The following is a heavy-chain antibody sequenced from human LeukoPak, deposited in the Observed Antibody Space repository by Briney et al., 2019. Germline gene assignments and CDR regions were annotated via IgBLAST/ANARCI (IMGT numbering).Heavy chain of an antibody. J-gene: IGHJ3*02. Sequence: GGSLRLSCAASGFTFSSYSMNWVRQAPGKGLEWVSSISSSSSYIYYADSVKGRFTISRDNAKNSLYLQMNSLRAEDTAVYYCARDGGDSSSSGKNAFDIWGQGTMVTVSS. V-gene: IGHV3-21*01. D-gene: IGHD6-13*01. CDR2: ISSSSSYI. CDR3: ARDGGDSSSSGKNAFDI. CDR1: GFTFSSYS.